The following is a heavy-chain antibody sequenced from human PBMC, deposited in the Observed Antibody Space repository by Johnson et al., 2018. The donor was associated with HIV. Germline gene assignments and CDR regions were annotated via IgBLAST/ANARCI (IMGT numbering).Heavy chain of an antibody. CDR1: GFTFSSYA. CDR2: ISYDGSNK. J-gene: IGHJ3*02. V-gene: IGHV3-30*04. Sequence: VQLVESGGGVVQPGRSLRLSCAASGFTFSSYAMHWVRQAPGKGLEWVAVISYDGSNKYYADSVKGRFTISRDNSKNTLYLQMNSLRAEDTAVYYCARDLGGGDDAFDIWGQGTMVTVSS. CDR3: ARDLGGGDDAFDI. D-gene: IGHD1-26*01.